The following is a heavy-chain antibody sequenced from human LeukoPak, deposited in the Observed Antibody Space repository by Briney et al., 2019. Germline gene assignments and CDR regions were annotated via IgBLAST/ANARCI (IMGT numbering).Heavy chain of an antibody. J-gene: IGHJ4*02. CDR2: ISSSGSTI. Sequence: GGSLRLSCAASGFTFSSYEMNWVRQAPGKGLEWVSYISSSGSTIYYADSVKGRFTISRDNAKNPLYLQMNSLRAEDTAVYYCASSEGGSYPTQVNYFDYWGQGTLVTVSS. CDR1: GFTFSSYE. V-gene: IGHV3-48*03. D-gene: IGHD1-26*01. CDR3: ASSEGGSYPTQVNYFDY.